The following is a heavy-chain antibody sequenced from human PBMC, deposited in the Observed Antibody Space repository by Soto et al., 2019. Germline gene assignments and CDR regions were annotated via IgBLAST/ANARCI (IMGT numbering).Heavy chain of an antibody. CDR2: IYSSGDT. V-gene: IGHV3-66*01. J-gene: IGHJ5*02. Sequence: PWGSLRLPWTASGFSVSDNYMSWVRKDPGKGLEWISVIYSSGDTYYADSVKGRLTISRDNSRNTLYLQINDLRVEDTAIYYCARDPGYGRGVSFDPWGQGIPVTVSS. D-gene: IGHD2-8*01. CDR3: ARDPGYGRGVSFDP. CDR1: GFSVSDNY.